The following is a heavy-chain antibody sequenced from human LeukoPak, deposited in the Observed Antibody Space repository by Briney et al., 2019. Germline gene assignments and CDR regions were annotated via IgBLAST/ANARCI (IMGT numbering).Heavy chain of an antibody. D-gene: IGHD3-22*01. Sequence: GGSLRLSCAASGFTFSSYAMHWVRQAPGKGLESVAVISYDGSNKYYADSVKGRFTISRDNSKNMLYLQMNSLRAEDTAVYYCARSFSKWFYDAFDIWGLGTMVTVSS. CDR1: GFTFSSYA. CDR2: ISYDGSNK. CDR3: ARSFSKWFYDAFDI. V-gene: IGHV3-30*04. J-gene: IGHJ3*02.